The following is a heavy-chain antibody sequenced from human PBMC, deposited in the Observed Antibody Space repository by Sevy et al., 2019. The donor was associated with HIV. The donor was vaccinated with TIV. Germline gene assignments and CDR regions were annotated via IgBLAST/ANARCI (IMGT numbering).Heavy chain of an antibody. CDR2: ISWDGGSA. D-gene: IGHD5-12*01. V-gene: IGHV3-43D*03. J-gene: IGHJ4*02. CDR1: GFTFDDYA. CDR3: AKDAISGYDLSRFGALYFFDY. Sequence: GGSLRLSCATSGFTFDDYAMHWVRQVPGKGLEWVSLISWDGGSAYYADSVKGRFIVSRDNSKNSLYLQMNSLRPDDSALYYCAKDAISGYDLSRFGALYFFDYWGQGTLVTVSS.